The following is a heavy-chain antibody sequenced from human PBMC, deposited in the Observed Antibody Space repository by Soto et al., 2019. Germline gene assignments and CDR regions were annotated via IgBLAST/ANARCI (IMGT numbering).Heavy chain of an antibody. CDR3: AAGEPLNF. Sequence: PVVSLRLSCATSGFMFSNYGMHWVRQAPGKGLEWVAIIWYDGNNKYYADSVKGRFTISRDNSKNTVSLQMNSLRVEDTAMYYCAAGEPLNFRGQGTLVTVSS. CDR2: IWYDGNNK. CDR1: GFMFSNYG. D-gene: IGHD3-10*01. V-gene: IGHV3-33*01. J-gene: IGHJ4*02.